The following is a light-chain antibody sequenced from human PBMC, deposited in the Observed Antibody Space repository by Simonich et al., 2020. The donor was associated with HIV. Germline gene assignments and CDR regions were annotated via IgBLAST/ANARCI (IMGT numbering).Light chain of an antibody. V-gene: IGKV4-1*01. CDR3: QQYYSTPWT. J-gene: IGKJ1*01. Sequence: DIVMTQSPDSLSVSLGERATIKCKSSQSVLYSSNNKNYLSWYQQKPGQPPKLLLYWASTRESGVPDRFSGSGSGTDFTLTISSLQAEDVAVYYCQQYYSTPWTFGQGTKVEIK. CDR2: WAS. CDR1: QSVLYSSNNKNY.